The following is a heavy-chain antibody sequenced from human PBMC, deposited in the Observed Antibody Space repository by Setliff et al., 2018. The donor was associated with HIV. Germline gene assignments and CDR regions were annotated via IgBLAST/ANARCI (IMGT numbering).Heavy chain of an antibody. D-gene: IGHD2-2*01. CDR2: IYYSGNA. CDR1: GGSFNGYS. Sequence: SETLSLTCAVYGGSFNGYSWTWIRQPPGKGLEWIGYIYYSGNAYYNPSLKSRLTISMDTSKNQFSLKLSSVTAADTAVYYCARGSCSTISCSLRVGNDAFDIWGQGTMVTVSS. CDR3: ARGSCSTISCSLRVGNDAFDI. J-gene: IGHJ3*02. V-gene: IGHV4-34*01.